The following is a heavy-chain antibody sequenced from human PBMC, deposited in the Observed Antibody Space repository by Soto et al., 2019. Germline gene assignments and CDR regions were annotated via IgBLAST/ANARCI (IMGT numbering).Heavy chain of an antibody. CDR2: ISAYNGNT. V-gene: IGHV1-18*01. J-gene: IGHJ5*02. Sequence: GASVKVSCTASGYTYTSYGISWVRQAPGQGLEWMGWISAYNGNTNYAQKLQGRVTMTTDTSTSTAYMELRSLRSDDTAVYYCARSPGIAVYNWFDPWGQGTLVTVSS. D-gene: IGHD6-19*01. CDR1: GYTYTSYG. CDR3: ARSPGIAVYNWFDP.